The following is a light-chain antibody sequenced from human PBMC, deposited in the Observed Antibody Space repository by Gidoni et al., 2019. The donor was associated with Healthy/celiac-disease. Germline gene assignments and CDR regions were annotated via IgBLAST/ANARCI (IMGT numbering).Light chain of an antibody. CDR1: QDISNY. Sequence: QSPSSLSASVGDRVTITCQASQDISNYLNWYQQKPGKAPKLLIYDASNLETGVPSRFSGSGSGTDFTFTISSLQPEDIATYYCQQYDNPPCSFGQXTKLEIK. V-gene: IGKV1-33*01. CDR2: DAS. J-gene: IGKJ2*04. CDR3: QQYDNPPCS.